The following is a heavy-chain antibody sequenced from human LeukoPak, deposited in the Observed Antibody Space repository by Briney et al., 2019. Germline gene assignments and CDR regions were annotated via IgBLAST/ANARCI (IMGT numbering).Heavy chain of an antibody. Sequence: GGSLRLSCAASGFTFSSYWMNWVRQAPGKGLEWVANIKRDGTEKSYVDSVKGRFTISRDNAKNSLFLQMNSLRAEDTAVYYCATETFTGSTMINWGQGTLVTVSS. V-gene: IGHV3-7*01. D-gene: IGHD3-16*01. CDR2: IKRDGTEK. CDR3: ATETFTGSTMIN. J-gene: IGHJ4*02. CDR1: GFTFSSYW.